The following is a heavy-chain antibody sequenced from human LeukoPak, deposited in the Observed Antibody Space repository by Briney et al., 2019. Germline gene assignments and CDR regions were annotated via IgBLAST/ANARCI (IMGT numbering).Heavy chain of an antibody. V-gene: IGHV4-30-4*01. Sequence: SETLSLTCTVSGGSLSSADSYWSWIRQPPGKGLEWIGYIFYSGNSYYNPSLKSRLTISVDTSKNQFSLKLSSVTAADTAMCYCARLGYNDYVNYWGQGTLVTVSS. CDR2: IFYSGNS. CDR3: ARLGYNDYVNY. D-gene: IGHD5-12*01. J-gene: IGHJ4*02. CDR1: GGSLSSADSY.